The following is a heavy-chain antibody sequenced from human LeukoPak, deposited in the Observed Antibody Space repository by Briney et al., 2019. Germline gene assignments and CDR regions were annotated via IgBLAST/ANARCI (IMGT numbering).Heavy chain of an antibody. Sequence: GGSVRLFCAASGFTFSSYGMLWARQAPGKAREWVAVIWYDGSNQYYADSVKGRFTISRDNSKNTLYLQMNSLRAEDTAVYYCARGTEGYFDYWGQGTLVTVSS. CDR2: IWYDGSNQ. J-gene: IGHJ4*02. CDR3: ARGTEGYFDY. V-gene: IGHV3-33*01. CDR1: GFTFSSYG.